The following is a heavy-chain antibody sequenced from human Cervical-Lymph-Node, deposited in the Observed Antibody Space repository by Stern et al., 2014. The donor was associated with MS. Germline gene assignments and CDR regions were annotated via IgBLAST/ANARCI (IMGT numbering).Heavy chain of an antibody. V-gene: IGHV4-31*03. Sequence: VQLVESGPGLVKPSQTLSLTCTVSGGSVSSGSRYWSWIRQPPGTGLEWIGYISYSGNTYYSPSLQSRLTISMDTSKNQFSLKLRSVTATDTAIYYCARVTEFLRFFYPDYWGQGTLVTVSS. J-gene: IGHJ4*02. CDR1: GGSVSSGSRY. CDR2: ISYSGNT. CDR3: ARVTEFLRFFYPDY. D-gene: IGHD3-3*01.